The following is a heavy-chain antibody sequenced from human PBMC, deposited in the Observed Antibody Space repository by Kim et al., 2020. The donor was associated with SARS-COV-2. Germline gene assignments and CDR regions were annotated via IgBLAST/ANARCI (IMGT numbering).Heavy chain of an antibody. D-gene: IGHD5-18*01. V-gene: IGHV4-39*01. CDR1: DGSISSSTYY. Sequence: SETLSLTCTVSDGSISSSTYYWGWVRQPPGSSLEWIGSSHYSGNTFYNPSLKTRVPISRDTSKGQFILKLHSVTAADTAVYYCARQSSYGFIWFDPWGQGTLVTVSS. J-gene: IGHJ5*02. CDR2: SHYSGNT. CDR3: ARQSSYGFIWFDP.